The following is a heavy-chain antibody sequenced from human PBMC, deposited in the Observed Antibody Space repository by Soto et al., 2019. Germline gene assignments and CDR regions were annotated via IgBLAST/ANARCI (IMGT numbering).Heavy chain of an antibody. CDR3: ARDHGWWSFDY. Sequence: ASVKVSCKASGYTFTGLYIHWVRLAPGQGLEWMGWINPNSGGTNYAEKFQGGVTMTRDTSISTAYMELSSLRSDDTAVYYCARDHGWWSFDYWGQGALVTVSS. J-gene: IGHJ4*02. V-gene: IGHV1-2*02. CDR1: GYTFTGLY. D-gene: IGHD2-8*02. CDR2: INPNSGGT.